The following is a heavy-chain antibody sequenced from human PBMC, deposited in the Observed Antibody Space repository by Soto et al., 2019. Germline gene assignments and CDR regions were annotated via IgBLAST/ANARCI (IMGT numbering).Heavy chain of an antibody. Sequence: QVQLQQWGAGLLKPSETLSLTCAVYGGSFSGYYWSWIRQPPGKGLEWLGEINHSGRTKYNPSLKSRVNISVGSNKNQVTPKLISVTGADTAVYYCATRLVYSGWLGSFDPWGEGTLVTVSS. CDR2: INHSGRT. V-gene: IGHV4-34*01. CDR3: ATRLVYSGWLGSFDP. J-gene: IGHJ5*02. CDR1: GGSFSGYY. D-gene: IGHD5-12*01.